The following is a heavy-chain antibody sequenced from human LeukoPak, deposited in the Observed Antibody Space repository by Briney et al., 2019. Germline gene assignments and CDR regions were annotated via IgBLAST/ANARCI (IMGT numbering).Heavy chain of an antibody. CDR3: ARGNYDYDFWSGYTWFDP. CDR1: GYTFSSFD. D-gene: IGHD3-3*01. CDR2: MNPNSGNT. V-gene: IGHV1-8*01. J-gene: IGHJ5*02. Sequence: ASVKVSCKASGYTFSSFDINWVRQAPGQGLEWMGWMNPNSGNTGYAQKFQGRVTITRNTSISTAYMELSSLRSEDTAVYYCARGNYDYDFWSGYTWFDPWGQGTLVTVSS.